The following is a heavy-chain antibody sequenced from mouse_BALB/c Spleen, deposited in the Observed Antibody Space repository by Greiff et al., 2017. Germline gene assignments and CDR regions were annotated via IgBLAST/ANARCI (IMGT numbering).Heavy chain of an antibody. D-gene: IGHD1-1*01. V-gene: IGHV5-12-2*01. CDR2: ISNGGGST. CDR1: GFTFSSYT. CDR3: ARGAYYYGSKGAMDY. J-gene: IGHJ4*01. Sequence: LVESGGGLVQPGGSLKLSCAASGFTFSSYTMSWVRQTPEKRLEWVAYISNGGGSTYYPDTVKGRFTISRDNAKNTLYLQMSSLKSEDTAMYYCARGAYYYGSKGAMDYWGQGTSVTVSS.